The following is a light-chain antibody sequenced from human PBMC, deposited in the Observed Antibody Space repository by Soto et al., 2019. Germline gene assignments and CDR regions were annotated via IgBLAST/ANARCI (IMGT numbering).Light chain of an antibody. V-gene: IGKV3D-20*02. J-gene: IGKJ1*01. CDR2: DAS. CDR1: QTVISNF. CDR3: QFYGDPSKT. Sequence: EIVMTQSPATLSVSPGERGTLSCRASQTVISNFLAWYQQKPGQAPRLLIFDASTRATGIPDRFTGSGSGTDFTLTISRLEPEDFAVYYCQFYGDPSKTFGQGTKVDIK.